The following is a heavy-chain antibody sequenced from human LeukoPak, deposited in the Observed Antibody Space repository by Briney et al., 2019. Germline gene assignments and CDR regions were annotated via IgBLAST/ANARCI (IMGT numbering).Heavy chain of an antibody. CDR1: GGSISSHY. D-gene: IGHD1-26*01. CDR3: AREWELLP. J-gene: IGHJ5*02. Sequence: SETLSLTCTVSGGSISSHYWSWIRQPPGKGLEWIGYIYYSGSTNYNPSLQSRVTISVDTSKTQFSLKLSSVTAADTAVYYCAREWELLPWGQGTLVTVSS. CDR2: IYYSGST. V-gene: IGHV4-59*11.